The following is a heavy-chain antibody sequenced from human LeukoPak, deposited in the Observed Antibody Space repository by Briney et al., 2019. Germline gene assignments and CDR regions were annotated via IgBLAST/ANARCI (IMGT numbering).Heavy chain of an antibody. J-gene: IGHJ4*02. Sequence: GGSLRLSCAAYGFTFSSYAMRWVRQAPGKGLEWVAVISYDGSNKYYADSVKGRFTISRDNSKNTLYLQMNSLRAEDTAVYYCATEPFMVRGVIIPYDYWGQGTLVTVSS. CDR2: ISYDGSNK. CDR3: ATEPFMVRGVIIPYDY. V-gene: IGHV3-30-3*01. D-gene: IGHD3-10*01. CDR1: GFTFSSYA.